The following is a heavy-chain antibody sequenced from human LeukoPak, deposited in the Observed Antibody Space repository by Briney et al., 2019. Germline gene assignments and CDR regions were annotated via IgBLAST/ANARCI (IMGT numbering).Heavy chain of an antibody. J-gene: IGHJ4*02. CDR2: IYTSGST. V-gene: IGHV4-61*02. D-gene: IGHD3-10*01. Sequence: KPSQTLSLTCTVSGGSISSGSYYWSWIRQPAGKGLEWIGRIYTSGSTNYNPSLKSRVTISVDTSKNQFSLKLSSVTAADTAVYYCARGTYYYGSGSLDYWGQGTLVTVPS. CDR3: ARGTYYYGSGSLDY. CDR1: GGSISSGSYY.